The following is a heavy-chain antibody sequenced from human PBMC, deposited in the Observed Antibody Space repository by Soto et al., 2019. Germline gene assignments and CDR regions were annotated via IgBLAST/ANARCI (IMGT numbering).Heavy chain of an antibody. CDR3: ARSFCRVAVRCNWFDP. D-gene: IGHD3-16*01. CDR2: RNNMWRT. V-gene: IGHV4-59*01. CDR1: GAFSSTYY. Sequence: QVQLQESGPGLVKPSETLSLTCTVSGAFSSTYYWSWIRQPPGKGLEWRGYRNNMWRTNYYPSLKGRVTMSLDKSKNQFSLKLSSVIAAETALYYCARSFCRVAVRCNWFDPCGLGTLVTASS. J-gene: IGHJ5*02.